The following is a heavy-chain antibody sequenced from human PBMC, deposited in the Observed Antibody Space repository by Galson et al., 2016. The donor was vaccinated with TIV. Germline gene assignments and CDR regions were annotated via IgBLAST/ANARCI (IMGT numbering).Heavy chain of an antibody. Sequence: SLRLSCAASGFAFSDSAIHWVRQAPGKGLEWVAVISNGGNTKHYADSVKGRFTISRDNSKNTVFLQMNSLRPEDTALYYCARSLTSDYGDPLDYWGQGTLVTVSS. CDR1: GFAFSDSA. J-gene: IGHJ4*02. CDR2: ISNGGNTK. CDR3: ARSLTSDYGDPLDY. V-gene: IGHV3-30-3*01. D-gene: IGHD4-17*01.